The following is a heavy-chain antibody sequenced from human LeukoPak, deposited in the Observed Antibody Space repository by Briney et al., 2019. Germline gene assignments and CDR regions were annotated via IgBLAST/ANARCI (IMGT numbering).Heavy chain of an antibody. CDR3: ARMYSSSFLDYYYMDV. Sequence: SQTLSLTCAISGDSVSSNSAAWNWIRQSPSRGLEWLGRTYYRSKWYNDYAVSVKSRITINPDTSKNQFSLQLNSVTPEDTAVYYCARMYSSSFLDYYYMDVWGKGTTVTVSS. D-gene: IGHD6-6*01. CDR1: GDSVSSNSAA. CDR2: TYYRSKWYN. V-gene: IGHV6-1*01. J-gene: IGHJ6*03.